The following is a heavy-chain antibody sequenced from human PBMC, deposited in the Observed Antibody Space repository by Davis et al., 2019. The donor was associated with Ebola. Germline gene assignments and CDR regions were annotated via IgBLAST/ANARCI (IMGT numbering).Heavy chain of an antibody. CDR3: ARFRLPSSSWFYY. CDR1: GYTITGYY. J-gene: IGHJ4*02. Sequence: ASVKVSCKASGYTITGYYMHWVRQAPGQGLEWMGWINPNSGGTNYAQKFQGRVTMTRDTSISTAYMDLSRLRSDDTAVYYCARFRLPSSSWFYYWGQGTLVTVSS. D-gene: IGHD6-25*01. V-gene: IGHV1-2*02. CDR2: INPNSGGT.